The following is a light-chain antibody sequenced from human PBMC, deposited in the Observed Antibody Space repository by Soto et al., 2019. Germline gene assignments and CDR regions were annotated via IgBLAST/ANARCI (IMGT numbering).Light chain of an antibody. CDR3: QVYGTSALYT. CDR2: GTS. CDR1: QSVSSSY. V-gene: IGKV3-20*01. Sequence: EIVLTQSPGTLSLSPGEIATLSCRASQSVSSSYLAWYQQKRGQAPRLLIYGTSTSATGIPDRFSGSGSGTDLALAISRLEPEDVAVYSCQVYGTSALYTFGQGTKLEI. J-gene: IGKJ2*01.